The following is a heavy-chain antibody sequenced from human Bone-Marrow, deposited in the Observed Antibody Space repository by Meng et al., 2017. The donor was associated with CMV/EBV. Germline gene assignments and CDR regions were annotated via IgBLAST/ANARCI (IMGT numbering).Heavy chain of an antibody. CDR1: GFTFSNYA. D-gene: IGHD6-13*01. J-gene: IGHJ4*02. V-gene: IGHV3-30-3*01. Sequence: GESLKISCAASGFTFSNYAMHWVRQAPGKGLEWVAVISFDGSSKYYADSVKGRFTISRDNSKNTVYMRMNNLRAGDMAVYYCVRGGAAADWGGFFDYWGQGKLV. CDR2: ISFDGSSK. CDR3: VRGGAAADWGGFFDY.